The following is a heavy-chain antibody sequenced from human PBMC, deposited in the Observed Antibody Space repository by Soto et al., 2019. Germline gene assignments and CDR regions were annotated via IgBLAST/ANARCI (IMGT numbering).Heavy chain of an antibody. Sequence: PSETLSLTCTVSGGSISSSSYYWGWIRQPPGKGLEWIGSIYYSGSTNYNPSLKSRVTISVDTSKNQFSLRLSSVTAADTAVYYCARAEYSGYDEGAIFFDNFDYWGQGTLVTVSS. D-gene: IGHD5-12*01. CDR1: GGSISSSSYY. J-gene: IGHJ4*02. CDR3: ARAEYSGYDEGAIFFDNFDY. CDR2: IYYSGST. V-gene: IGHV4-39*07.